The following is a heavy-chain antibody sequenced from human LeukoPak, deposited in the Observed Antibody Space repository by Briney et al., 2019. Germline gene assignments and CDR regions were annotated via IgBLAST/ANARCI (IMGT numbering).Heavy chain of an antibody. J-gene: IGHJ4*02. CDR3: AKDLLGLTSFDY. CDR1: GFTFSSYA. V-gene: IGHV3-23*01. CDR2: ISGSGGST. D-gene: IGHD4/OR15-4a*01. Sequence: GGSLRLSCAASGFTFSSYAMSWFRQAPGKGLDGVSAISGSGGSTYYADSGKGRFTISRDNSKNTLHLQMNSLRAEDTAVYYCAKDLLGLTSFDYWGQGTLVTVSS.